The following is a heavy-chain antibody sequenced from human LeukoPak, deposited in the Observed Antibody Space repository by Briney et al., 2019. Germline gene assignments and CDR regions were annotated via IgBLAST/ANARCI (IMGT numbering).Heavy chain of an antibody. CDR1: GFTFNIYA. J-gene: IGHJ4*02. CDR2: LSGSGGST. CDR3: AKGSTSGPSRYDY. V-gene: IGHV3-23*01. D-gene: IGHD2-2*01. Sequence: GGSLRLSCAASGFTFNIYAMAWVRQAPGKGLEWVSALSGSGGSTYYTDSVKGRFTISRDNSKNTVYLQMNSLRAEDTAVYYCAKGSTSGPSRYDYWGQGTLVTVSS.